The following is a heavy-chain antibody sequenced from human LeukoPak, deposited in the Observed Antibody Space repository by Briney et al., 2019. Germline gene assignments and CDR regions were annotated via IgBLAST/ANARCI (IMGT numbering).Heavy chain of an antibody. D-gene: IGHD3-3*01. V-gene: IGHV3-7*01. CDR2: IKQDGSEK. J-gene: IGHJ4*02. Sequence: GGSLRLSCADPRFTLSSYWMRWVRQAPGKGVEWVANIKQDGSEKYYVDSVKGRFTISRDNAKNSLYLQMNSLRAEDTAVYYCARAAGLRFLEWLYYFEYWGQGTLVTVSS. CDR1: RFTLSSYW. CDR3: ARAAGLRFLEWLYYFEY.